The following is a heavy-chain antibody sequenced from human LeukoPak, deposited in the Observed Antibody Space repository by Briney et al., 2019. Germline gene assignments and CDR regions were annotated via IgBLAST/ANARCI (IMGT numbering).Heavy chain of an antibody. D-gene: IGHD3-3*01. CDR3: ARDRFWSAPYMGSGYDAFDI. Sequence: GASVKVSCKASGYTFTSYYMHWVRQAPGQGLEWMGIINPSGGSTSYAQKFQGRVTMTRGTSTSTVYMELGSLRSEDTAVYYCARDRFWSAPYMGSGYDAFDIWGQGTMVTVSS. CDR2: INPSGGST. CDR1: GYTFTSYY. V-gene: IGHV1-46*01. J-gene: IGHJ3*02.